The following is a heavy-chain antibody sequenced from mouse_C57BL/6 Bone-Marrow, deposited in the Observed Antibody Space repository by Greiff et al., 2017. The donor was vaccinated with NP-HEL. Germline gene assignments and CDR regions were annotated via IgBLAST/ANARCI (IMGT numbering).Heavy chain of an antibody. D-gene: IGHD2-5*01. CDR3: TTYYSNYSWFAY. CDR1: GFNIKDDY. Sequence: VQLQQSGAELVRPGASVKLSCTASGFNIKDDYMHWVQQRPEQGLEWIGWIDPENGDTEYASKFQGKATITADTSSNTAYLQLSSLTSEDTAVYYCTTYYSNYSWFAYWGQGTLVTVSA. CDR2: IDPENGDT. J-gene: IGHJ3*01. V-gene: IGHV14-4*01.